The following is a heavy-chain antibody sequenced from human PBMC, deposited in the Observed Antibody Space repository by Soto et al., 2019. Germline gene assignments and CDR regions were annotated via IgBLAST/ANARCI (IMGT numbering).Heavy chain of an antibody. J-gene: IGHJ3*02. CDR3: AGGGNTMIVVGTIYDAFDI. D-gene: IGHD3-22*01. CDR1: GYTFTSHD. V-gene: IGHV1-8*01. CDR2: MNPNSGNT. Sequence: QVQLVQSGAEVKKPGASVKVSCKASGYTFTSHDITWVRQATGQGLEWMGWMNPNSGNTGYAQKYQGRVTLTRNTSISTAYMELSSLRSEDTAVYYCAGGGNTMIVVGTIYDAFDIWGQGTMVTVSS.